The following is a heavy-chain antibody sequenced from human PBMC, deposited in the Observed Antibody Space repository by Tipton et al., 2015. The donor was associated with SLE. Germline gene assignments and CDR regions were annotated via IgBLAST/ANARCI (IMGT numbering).Heavy chain of an antibody. J-gene: IGHJ6*03. CDR1: GGSFSGYY. Sequence: TLSLTCAVYGGSFSGYYWSWIRQPPGKGLEWIGEINHSGSTNYNPSFKSRVTISVDTSKNQFSLKLSSVTAADTAVYYCARAPGLDRDYYYYYYMDVWGKGTTVTVSS. V-gene: IGHV4-34*01. CDR3: ARAPGLDRDYYYYYYMDV. D-gene: IGHD3/OR15-3a*01. CDR2: INHSGST.